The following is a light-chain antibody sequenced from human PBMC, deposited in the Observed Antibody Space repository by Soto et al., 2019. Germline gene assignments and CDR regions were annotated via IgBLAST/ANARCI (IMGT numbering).Light chain of an antibody. V-gene: IGKV1-39*01. CDR1: QTITTH. J-gene: IGKJ1*01. CDR2: AAS. Sequence: DIQMTQSPFSLSASVGDRVTITCRASQTITTHVNWYQQKPGKAPKLLIYAASSLQSGVPSRFSGSGSGTDFTLTISSLQPEDFATYWCHQTYNIPWTFGQGTKVDIK. CDR3: HQTYNIPWT.